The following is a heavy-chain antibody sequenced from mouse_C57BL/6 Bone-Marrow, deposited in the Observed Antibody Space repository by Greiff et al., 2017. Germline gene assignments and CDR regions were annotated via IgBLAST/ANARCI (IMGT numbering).Heavy chain of an antibody. V-gene: IGHV2-2*01. CDR2: IWSGGST. Sequence: VKLMESGLGLVQPSQSLSITCTVSGFSLTSYGVHWVRQSPGKGLEWLGVIWSGGSTDYNAAFISRLSISKDNSKSQVFFKMNSLQADDTAIYYCARVNFAWFAYWGQGTLVTVSA. CDR1: GFSLTSYG. J-gene: IGHJ3*01. CDR3: ARVNFAWFAY.